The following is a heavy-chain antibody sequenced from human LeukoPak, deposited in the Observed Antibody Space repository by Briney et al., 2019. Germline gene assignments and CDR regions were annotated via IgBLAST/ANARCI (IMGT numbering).Heavy chain of an antibody. D-gene: IGHD3-10*01. Sequence: SETLSLTCIVSGYSISSGYYWGWIRQPPGKGLEWIGMIHHSGSTYYNPSLKSRVTISGDTSKNQFSLKLNSVTAADTAVYYCARNRYYYGSGNYGVPNWFDPWGQGTLVTVSS. V-gene: IGHV4-38-2*02. CDR3: ARNRYYYGSGNYGVPNWFDP. CDR2: IHHSGST. J-gene: IGHJ5*02. CDR1: GYSISSGYY.